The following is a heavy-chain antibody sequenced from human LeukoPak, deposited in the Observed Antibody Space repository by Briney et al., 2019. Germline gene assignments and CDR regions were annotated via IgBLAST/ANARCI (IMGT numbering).Heavy chain of an antibody. CDR3: ARRRDLYSGSYYPFDY. J-gene: IGHJ4*02. Sequence: GESLQISSQGSGYSFTSYWSDWVRRMPGKGREWMGMIYPGDSDTRYSPSFQGQVTISADKSISTAYLRWSSVKASDTAMYYCARRRDLYSGSYYPFDYWGQGTLVTVSS. CDR1: GYSFTSYW. D-gene: IGHD1-26*01. CDR2: IYPGDSDT. V-gene: IGHV5-51*01.